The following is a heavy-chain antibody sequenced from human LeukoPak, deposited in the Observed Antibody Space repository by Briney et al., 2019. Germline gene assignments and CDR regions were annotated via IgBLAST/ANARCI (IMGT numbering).Heavy chain of an antibody. CDR2: ISSRSSYI. CDR1: GFTFSSYS. Sequence: GGSLRLSCAASGFTFSSYSMNWVRQAPGKGLEWVSSISSRSSYIYYADSVKGRFTISRYNAKNSLYMNMNSLRAADTAVYYCARGCSTHGEYYFDYWGQGTLVTVSS. D-gene: IGHD2-2*01. J-gene: IGHJ4*02. V-gene: IGHV3-21*01. CDR3: ARGCSTHGEYYFDY.